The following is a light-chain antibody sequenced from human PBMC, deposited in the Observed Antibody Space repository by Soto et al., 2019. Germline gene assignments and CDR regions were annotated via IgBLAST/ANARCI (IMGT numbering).Light chain of an antibody. V-gene: IGLV2-23*01. CDR2: EGT. J-gene: IGLJ1*01. CDR3: GSYARRSSYV. Sequence: QSVLTQPASVSGSPGQSITISCSGTTSDVGGYNLVSWYQQHTAKAPKLLIYEGTQRPSGVSSRFYGSKSGNTASLTISGSQPEDEADYSCGSYARRSSYVLATGTKVTVL. CDR1: TSDVGGYNL.